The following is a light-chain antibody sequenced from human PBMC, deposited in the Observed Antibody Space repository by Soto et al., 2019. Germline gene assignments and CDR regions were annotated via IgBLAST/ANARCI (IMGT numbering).Light chain of an antibody. CDR2: DAS. J-gene: IGKJ4*01. V-gene: IGKV3-11*01. Sequence: ELVVTQSPATLSLSPGERATRSCRASQSVSSSLAWYQQKPGQAPRLPISDASNRATGVPARFSGSWSGTGFPIAIGSLEYVDFAVYFCQLRKTFGGGTKVESK. CDR3: QLRKT. CDR1: QSVSSS.